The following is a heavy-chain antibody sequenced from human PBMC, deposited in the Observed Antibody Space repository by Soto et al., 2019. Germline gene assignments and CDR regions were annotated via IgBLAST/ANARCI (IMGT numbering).Heavy chain of an antibody. V-gene: IGHV5-51*01. CDR2: IYPGDSDT. CDR1: GYSFTSYW. J-gene: IGHJ6*02. CDR3: ARYSSYYDILTGYYRPYGMDV. Sequence: LGESLKISCRGSGYSFTSYWIGWVRQMPGKGLEWMGIIYPGDSDTRYSPSFQGQVTISADKSISTAYLQWSSLKASDTAMYYCARYSSYYDILTGYYRPYGMDVWGQGPTVTVSS. D-gene: IGHD3-9*01.